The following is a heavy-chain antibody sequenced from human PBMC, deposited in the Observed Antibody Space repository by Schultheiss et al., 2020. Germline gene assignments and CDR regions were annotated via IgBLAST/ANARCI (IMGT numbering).Heavy chain of an antibody. V-gene: IGHV3-33*06. CDR3: AKDSREGYYDFWRGSNGMDV. CDR1: GFTFSSYG. Sequence: GGSLRLSCAASGFTFSSYGMHWVRQAPGKGLEWVAVIWYDGSNKYYADSVKGRFTIARDNSKNTLYLQMNSLRIEDTAVYYCAKDSREGYYDFWRGSNGMDVWGQGTTVNVYS. D-gene: IGHD3-3*01. J-gene: IGHJ6*02. CDR2: IWYDGSNK.